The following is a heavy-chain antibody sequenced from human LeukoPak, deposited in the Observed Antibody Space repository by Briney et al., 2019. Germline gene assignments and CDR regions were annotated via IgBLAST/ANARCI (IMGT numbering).Heavy chain of an antibody. V-gene: IGHV3-7*01. D-gene: IGHD4-23*01. J-gene: IGHJ4*02. CDR3: ARPGRHGGIDY. CDR1: GLTFSIYW. CDR2: INPDGSEK. Sequence: GGSLRLSCAASGLTFSIYWMSWVRQVPGKGLEWVAYINPDGSEKYYVDSVKGRFTISRDNAKNSLYLQMNSLRAEDTAVYYCARPGRHGGIDYWGQGTLVTVSS.